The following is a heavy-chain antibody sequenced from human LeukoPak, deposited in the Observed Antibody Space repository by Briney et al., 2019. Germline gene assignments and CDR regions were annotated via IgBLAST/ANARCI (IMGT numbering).Heavy chain of an antibody. D-gene: IGHD3-10*01. Sequence: GGSLRLSCAASGFTFDDCGMSWVRQAPGKGLEWVSGINWNGGSTGYADSVKGRFTISRDNAKNSLYLQMNSLRAEDTAVYYCAGDKPWFGELSFDAFDIWGQGTMVTVSS. CDR2: INWNGGST. V-gene: IGHV3-20*04. J-gene: IGHJ3*02. CDR3: AGDKPWFGELSFDAFDI. CDR1: GFTFDDCG.